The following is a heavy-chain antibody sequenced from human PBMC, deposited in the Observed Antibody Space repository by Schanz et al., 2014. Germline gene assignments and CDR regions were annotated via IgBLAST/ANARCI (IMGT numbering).Heavy chain of an antibody. CDR1: GFTFGDYA. J-gene: IGHJ4*02. V-gene: IGHV3-23*01. CDR2: INTGVNT. Sequence: EVQLLESGGGLVQPGGSLRLSCAASGFTFGDYAMTWVRQAPGKGLEWVSAINTGVNTYYADSVRGRFTMSRDKAENTLFLQMNSLRAEDTAVYYCARGGPAYYFDDWGQGTLVTVSS. CDR3: ARGGPAYYFDD.